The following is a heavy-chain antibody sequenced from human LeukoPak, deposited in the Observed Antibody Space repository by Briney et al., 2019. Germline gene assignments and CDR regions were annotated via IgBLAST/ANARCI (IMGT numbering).Heavy chain of an antibody. V-gene: IGHV3-21*01. CDR2: ISSSSSYI. CDR1: GFTFSSYR. J-gene: IGHJ4*02. D-gene: IGHD6-13*01. CDR3: ARDYKQQLVLDY. Sequence: GGSLRLSCAASGFTFSSYRMNWVRQAPGKGLEGASSISSSSSYIYYADSVKGRFTISRDNAKNSLYLQMNSLRAEDTAVYYCARDYKQQLVLDYWGQGTLVTVSS.